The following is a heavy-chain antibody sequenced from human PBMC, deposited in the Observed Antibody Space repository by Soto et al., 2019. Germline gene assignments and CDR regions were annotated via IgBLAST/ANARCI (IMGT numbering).Heavy chain of an antibody. CDR2: FDPEDGET. D-gene: IGHD2-2*01. Sequence: ASVKVSCKVSGYTLTELSMHWVRQAPGKGLEWMGGFDPEDGETIYAQKFQGRVTMTEDTSTDTAYMELSSLRSEDTAVYYCATDPSCSSTSCSRPYYYMDVSGKGTTVTVSS. CDR1: GYTLTELS. CDR3: ATDPSCSSTSCSRPYYYMDV. J-gene: IGHJ6*03. V-gene: IGHV1-24*01.